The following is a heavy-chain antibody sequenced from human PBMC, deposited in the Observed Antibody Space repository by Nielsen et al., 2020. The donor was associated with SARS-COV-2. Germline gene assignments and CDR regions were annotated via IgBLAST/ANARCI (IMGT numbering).Heavy chain of an antibody. V-gene: IGHV3-74*01. CDR1: GFTFSIYW. CDR3: ARDFGYCRGGTCNYYGMDV. D-gene: IGHD2-15*01. J-gene: IGHJ6*02. Sequence: GGSLRLSCAASGFTFSIYWIHWVRQAPGKGLAWVSRIKSDGSGTIYADSVEGRFTISRDNAKNTLYLQMNSLRAEDTAVYYCARDFGYCRGGTCNYYGMDVWSQGTTVTVSS. CDR2: IKSDGSGT.